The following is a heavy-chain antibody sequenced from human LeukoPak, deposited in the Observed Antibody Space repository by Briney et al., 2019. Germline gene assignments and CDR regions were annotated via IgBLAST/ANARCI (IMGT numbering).Heavy chain of an antibody. CDR2: ISGSAHRT. CDR1: GFTFSSYA. V-gene: IGHV3-23*01. J-gene: IGHJ5*02. CDR3: AKDREEDMATITLSDP. D-gene: IGHD5-24*01. Sequence: TGGSLRLSCGASGFTFSSYAMSWVRQAPGKGLEWVSAISGSAHRTYYADSVKGRFTVSRDNSKNTLYLQVSSLRAEDTAMYYCAKDREEDMATITLSDPWGQGTLVTVSS.